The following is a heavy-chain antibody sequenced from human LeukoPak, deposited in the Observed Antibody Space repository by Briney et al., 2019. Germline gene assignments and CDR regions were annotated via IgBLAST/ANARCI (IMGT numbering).Heavy chain of an antibody. D-gene: IGHD6-13*01. CDR2: IPYDASDK. V-gene: IGHV3-30*02. CDR3: AKGAWAADGPMGNNFAS. CDR1: GFTFNSFA. Sequence: GGSLRLSCAASGFTFNSFALHWVRQAPGKGLEWVAFIPYDASDKHYADSVKGRFTISRDNSNNTLTLHTNSLRTEDTSIYFCAKGAWAADGPMGNNFASWGQGSLVTVSS. J-gene: IGHJ4*02.